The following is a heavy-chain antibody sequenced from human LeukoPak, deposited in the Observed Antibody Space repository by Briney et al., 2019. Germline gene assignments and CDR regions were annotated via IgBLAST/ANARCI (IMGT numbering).Heavy chain of an antibody. CDR3: AKDKYDSSSYYLEY. V-gene: IGHV3-30*02. D-gene: IGHD3-22*01. Sequence: GGSLRLSCAASGFTFISYGMHWVRQAPGKGLEWVAFIRYDGSNKYYADSVEGRFTISRDNSKNTVYLHMNSLRAEDTAVYYCAKDKYDSSSYYLEYWGKGTLVTVSS. CDR1: GFTFISYG. CDR2: IRYDGSNK. J-gene: IGHJ4*02.